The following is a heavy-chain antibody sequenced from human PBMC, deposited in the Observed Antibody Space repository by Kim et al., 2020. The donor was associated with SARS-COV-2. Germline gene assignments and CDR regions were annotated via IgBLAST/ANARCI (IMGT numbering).Heavy chain of an antibody. J-gene: IGHJ4*02. D-gene: IGHD3-10*01. CDR3: ARDPGAIGNFDY. V-gene: IGHV1-46*01. Sequence: TSARESRGRVTMTRDTSTNTVYMELRSLRSDDTAVYFCARDPGAIGNFDYWGQGTLVTVSS.